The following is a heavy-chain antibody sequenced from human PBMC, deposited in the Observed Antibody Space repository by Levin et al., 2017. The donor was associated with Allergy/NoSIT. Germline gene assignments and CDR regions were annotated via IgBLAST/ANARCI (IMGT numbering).Heavy chain of an antibody. D-gene: IGHD5-12*01. CDR1: GYTFNRYG. CDR2: ISADNGDT. J-gene: IGHJ5*02. Sequence: ASVKVSCKASGYTFNRYGITWVRQAPGQGLAWMGWISADNGDTNLAQNFQGRVTMTTDTSTNTVHMEIRSLRSDDTAVYYCAREVLGGYVHPWGQGTLVTVSS. V-gene: IGHV1-18*01. CDR3: AREVLGGYVHP.